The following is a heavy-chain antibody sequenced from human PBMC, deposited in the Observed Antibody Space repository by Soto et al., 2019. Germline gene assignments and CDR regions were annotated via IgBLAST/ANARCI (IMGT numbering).Heavy chain of an antibody. J-gene: IGHJ3*02. CDR2: ISAYAGNT. Sequence: ASVKVSCKASGYTFTSYGISWVRQAPGQGLEWMGWISAYAGNTNYAQKLQGRVTMTTDTSTSTAYMELRSLRSYDTAVYYCARAMVVLSYYDSSDQEGAFDIWGQGTMVTVSS. CDR3: ARAMVVLSYYDSSDQEGAFDI. V-gene: IGHV1-18*01. CDR1: GYTFTSYG. D-gene: IGHD3-22*01.